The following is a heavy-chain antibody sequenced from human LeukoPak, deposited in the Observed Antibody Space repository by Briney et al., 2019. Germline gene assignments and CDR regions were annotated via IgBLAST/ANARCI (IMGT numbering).Heavy chain of an antibody. Sequence: PSETLSLTCTISGGSISSYYWSWIRQPAGKGLEWIGRIYTSGSTNYNPSLKSRVTMSVDTSKNQFSLKLSSVTAADTAVYYCAREGAYYYDSSGYLFSRFPKLFDYWGQGTLVTVSS. D-gene: IGHD3-22*01. CDR1: GGSISSYY. V-gene: IGHV4-4*07. CDR2: IYTSGST. CDR3: AREGAYYYDSSGYLFSRFPKLFDY. J-gene: IGHJ4*02.